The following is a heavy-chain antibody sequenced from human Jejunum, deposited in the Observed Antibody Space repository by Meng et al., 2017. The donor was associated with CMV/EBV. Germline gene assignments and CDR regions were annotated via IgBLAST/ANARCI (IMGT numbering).Heavy chain of an antibody. CDR3: VRDRHYDDLDGHYRYFES. J-gene: IGHJ4*02. Sequence: GSITDYSWSWVRQLPGKGLEWIAYVSYSGTNRNPSLKGRVTVSMDTSKTQFSLKLSSVTAADTAIYYCVRDRHYDDLDGHYRYFESWGQGTLVTVSS. CDR1: GSITDYS. D-gene: IGHD3-16*01. V-gene: IGHV4-59*01. CDR2: VSYSGT.